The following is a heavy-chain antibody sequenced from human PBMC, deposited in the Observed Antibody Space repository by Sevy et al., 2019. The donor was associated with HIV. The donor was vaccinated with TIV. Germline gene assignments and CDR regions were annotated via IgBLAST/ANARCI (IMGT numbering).Heavy chain of an antibody. CDR2: ISFDGASR. D-gene: IGHD4-17*01. Sequence: GGSLRLSCAASGFTFSHYAMHWIRQAPGEGLEWVAAISFDGASRNYADSVRGRFTISRDDSKNTVYLHMRGLRSEDTAVYFCAKDHAVTTEWVVFDSWGQGTLVTVSS. CDR1: GFTFSHYA. CDR3: AKDHAVTTEWVVFDS. V-gene: IGHV3-30*18. J-gene: IGHJ4*02.